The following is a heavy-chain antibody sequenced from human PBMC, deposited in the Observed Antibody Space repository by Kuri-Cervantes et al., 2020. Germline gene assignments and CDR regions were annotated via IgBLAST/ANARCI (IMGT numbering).Heavy chain of an antibody. V-gene: IGHV3-53*01. CDR3: ARDRDPQNYYYYYYGMDV. Sequence: GGSLRLSCAASGFTVSSNYMSWVRQAPGKGLEWVSVIYIGGSTYYADSVKGRFTISRDNSKNTLYLQMNSLRAEDTAVYYCARDRDPQNYYYYYYGMDVWGQGTTVTVSS. CDR1: GFTVSSNY. J-gene: IGHJ6*02. CDR2: IYIGGST. D-gene: IGHD2/OR15-2a*01.